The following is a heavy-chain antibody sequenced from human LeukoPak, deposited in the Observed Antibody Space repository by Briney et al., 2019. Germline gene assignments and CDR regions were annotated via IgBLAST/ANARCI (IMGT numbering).Heavy chain of an antibody. CDR3: ARDDRSIGEPLAY. D-gene: IGHD1-26*01. Sequence: GGSLRLSCVGSGFTFTRFWMSWVRQSPGKGLEWLAAISTDGGVKYYVGSVEGRLTISRDNAKNSVYLQMNSLRTEDSAVYFCARDDRSIGEPLAYWSRGSLVTVSS. CDR2: ISTDGGVK. J-gene: IGHJ4*02. V-gene: IGHV3-7*01. CDR1: GFTFTRFW.